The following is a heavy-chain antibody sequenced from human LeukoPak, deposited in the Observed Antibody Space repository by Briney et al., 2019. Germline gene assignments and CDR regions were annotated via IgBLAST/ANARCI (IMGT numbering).Heavy chain of an antibody. CDR1: GGSFSGYY. Sequence: SETLSLTCAVSGGSFSGYYWSWIRQPPGKGLEWIGEINHSGSTNYNPSLKSRVTISVDTSKNQFSLKLSSVTAADTAVYYCARGWLRSGSPTLDVWGKGTTVTVSS. CDR2: INHSGST. V-gene: IGHV4-34*01. J-gene: IGHJ6*04. D-gene: IGHD3-10*01. CDR3: ARGWLRSGSPTLDV.